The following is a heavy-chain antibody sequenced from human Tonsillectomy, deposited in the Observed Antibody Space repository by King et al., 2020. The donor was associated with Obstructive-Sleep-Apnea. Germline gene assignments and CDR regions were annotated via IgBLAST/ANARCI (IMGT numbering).Heavy chain of an antibody. J-gene: IGHJ4*02. Sequence: LQLQESGPGLVKPSETLSLTCTVSGGSISSSSYYWGWIRQPPGKGLEWIGSIYYSGSTYYNPSLKSRVTISVDTSKNQFSLKLSSVTAADTAVYYCARDQLHSSSWKPTTFDYWGQGTLVTVSS. CDR2: IYYSGST. CDR1: GGSISSSSYY. D-gene: IGHD6-13*01. CDR3: ARDQLHSSSWKPTTFDY. V-gene: IGHV4-39*07.